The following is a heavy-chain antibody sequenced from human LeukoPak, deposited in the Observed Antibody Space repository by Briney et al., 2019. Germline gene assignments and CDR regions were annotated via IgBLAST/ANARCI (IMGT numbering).Heavy chain of an antibody. D-gene: IGHD3-10*01. Sequence: SVKVSCKASGGTFSSYATSWVRQAPGQGLEWMGGIIPIFGTANYAQKFQGRVTITADESTSTAYMELSSLRSEDTAVYYCASSRTMVRGVIGPLYYYGMDVWGQGTTVTVSS. J-gene: IGHJ6*02. CDR2: IIPIFGTA. V-gene: IGHV1-69*13. CDR3: ASSRTMVRGVIGPLYYYGMDV. CDR1: GGTFSSYA.